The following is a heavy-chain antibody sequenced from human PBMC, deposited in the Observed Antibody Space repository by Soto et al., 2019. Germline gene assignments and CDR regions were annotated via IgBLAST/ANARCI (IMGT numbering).Heavy chain of an antibody. CDR3: ARGRQLVSVFSQAWGMDV. V-gene: IGHV4-59*01. J-gene: IGHJ6*02. Sequence: QVQLQESGPGLVKPSETLSLTCTVSGGSISSYYWSWIRQPPGKGLEWIGYIYYSGSTNYNPSLKSRVTISVDTSKNQFSLRLSSVTAADTALYYCARGRQLVSVFSQAWGMDVWGQGTTVTVSS. CDR1: GGSISSYY. D-gene: IGHD6-6*01. CDR2: IYYSGST.